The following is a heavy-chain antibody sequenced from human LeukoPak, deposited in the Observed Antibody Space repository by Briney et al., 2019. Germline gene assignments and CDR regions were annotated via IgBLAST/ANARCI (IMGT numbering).Heavy chain of an antibody. V-gene: IGHV3-11*04. D-gene: IGHD3-10*01. CDR2: ISSSGSTI. J-gene: IGHJ5*02. CDR1: GFTFSDYY. Sequence: PGGSLRLSCAASGFTFSDYYMSWIRQAPGKGLEWVSYISSSGSTIYYADSVKGRFTISRDNAKNSLYLQMNSLRAEDTAVYYCASGHYYGSGSYYPNWFGPWGQGTLVTVSS. CDR3: ASGHYYGSGSYYPNWFGP.